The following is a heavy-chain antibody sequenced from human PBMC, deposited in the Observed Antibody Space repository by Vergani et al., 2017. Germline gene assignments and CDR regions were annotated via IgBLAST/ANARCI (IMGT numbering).Heavy chain of an antibody. J-gene: IGHJ6*03. CDR2: INHSGST. Sequence: QVQLQQWGAGLLKPSETLSLTCAVYGGSFSGYYWSWIRQPPGKGLEWIGEINHSGSTNYNPSLKSRVTISVDTSKNQFSLKLSSVTAADTAVYYCAREIVVPAAIAYYYYMDVWGKXP. CDR3: AREIVVPAAIAYYYYMDV. D-gene: IGHD2-2*02. CDR1: GGSFSGYY. V-gene: IGHV4-34*01.